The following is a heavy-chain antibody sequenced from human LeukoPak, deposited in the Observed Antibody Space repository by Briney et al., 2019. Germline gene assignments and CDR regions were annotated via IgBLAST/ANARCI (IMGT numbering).Heavy chain of an antibody. Sequence: ASVKVSCKASGYTFTDYYMHWVRQAPGQGLEWMGWINPNSGGTNYAQKFQGRVTMTRDTSISTVYMDLSRLRSDDTAVYYCASSSTPTYTSSRYGSDYYYYYYMDVWGKGTTVTVSS. J-gene: IGHJ6*03. CDR1: GYTFTDYY. CDR2: INPNSGGT. D-gene: IGHD6-13*01. CDR3: ASSSTPTYTSSRYGSDYYYYYYMDV. V-gene: IGHV1-2*02.